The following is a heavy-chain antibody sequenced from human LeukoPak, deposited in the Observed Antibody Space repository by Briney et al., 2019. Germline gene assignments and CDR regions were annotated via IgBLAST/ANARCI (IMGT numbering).Heavy chain of an antibody. V-gene: IGHV4-30-2*01. J-gene: IGHJ4*02. CDR3: ARGFYGSGSQFDY. D-gene: IGHD3-10*01. CDR1: GGSISSGDYP. Sequence: PSETLSLTCAVSGGSISSGDYPWSWIRQPPGKGLEWIGYIFHTEHTSYNPSLKSRVTISVDMSKNQLSLKLSSVTAADTAVYYCARGFYGSGSQFDYWGQGTLVTVSS. CDR2: IFHTEHT.